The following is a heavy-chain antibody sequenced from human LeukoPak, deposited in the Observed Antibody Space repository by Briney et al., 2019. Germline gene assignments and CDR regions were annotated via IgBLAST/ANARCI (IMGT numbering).Heavy chain of an antibody. CDR3: ATGLKQLPPFDY. V-gene: IGHV1-46*01. CDR2: INPSGGST. Sequence: ASVKVSCKASGYTFTSYYMHWVRQAPGQGLEWMGIINPSGGSTSYAQKFQGRVTMTEDTSTDTAYMELSSLRSEDTAVYYCATGLKQLPPFDYWGQGTLVTVSS. D-gene: IGHD6-13*01. J-gene: IGHJ4*02. CDR1: GYTFTSYY.